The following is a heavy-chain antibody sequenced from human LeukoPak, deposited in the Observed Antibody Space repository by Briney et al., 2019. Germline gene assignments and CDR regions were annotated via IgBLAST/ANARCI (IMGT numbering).Heavy chain of an antibody. D-gene: IGHD6-13*01. CDR1: GFTFSSYG. J-gene: IGHJ4*02. CDR3: ARDPPSSAAQLDY. Sequence: GGSLRLSCAASGFTFSSYGMSWVRQAPGKGLEWVSAISGSGGSTYYADSVKGRFTISRDNAKNSLYLQMNSLRAEDTAVYYCARDPPSSAAQLDYWGQGTLVTVSS. CDR2: ISGSGGST. V-gene: IGHV3-23*01.